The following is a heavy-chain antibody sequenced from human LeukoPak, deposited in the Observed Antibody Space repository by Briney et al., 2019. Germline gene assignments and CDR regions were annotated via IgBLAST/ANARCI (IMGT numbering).Heavy chain of an antibody. J-gene: IGHJ6*03. Sequence: SQTLSLTCTVSGGTISSGSYYWSWIRQPAGKGLEWIGRIYTSGSTNYNPSLKSRVTISVDTSKNQFSLKLSSVTAADTAVYYCAREGYCSSTSCYTNYYMDVWGKGTTVTVSS. CDR1: GGTISSGSYY. CDR2: IYTSGST. CDR3: AREGYCSSTSCYTNYYMDV. V-gene: IGHV4-61*02. D-gene: IGHD2-2*02.